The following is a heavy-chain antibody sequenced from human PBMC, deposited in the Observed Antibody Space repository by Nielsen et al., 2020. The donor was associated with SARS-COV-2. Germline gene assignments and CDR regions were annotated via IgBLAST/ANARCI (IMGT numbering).Heavy chain of an antibody. D-gene: IGHD2-2*01. Sequence: GGSLRLSCAVSGFTFSGSALHWVRQAPGKGLAWVGRIRSEANDYATAYAASVKGRFTISRDDSKNTTYLQLYRLKTEDTAVYFCTRGLSDFWGQGTLVTVSS. V-gene: IGHV3-73*01. CDR3: TRGLSDF. J-gene: IGHJ4*02. CDR2: IRSEANDYAT. CDR1: GFTFSGSA.